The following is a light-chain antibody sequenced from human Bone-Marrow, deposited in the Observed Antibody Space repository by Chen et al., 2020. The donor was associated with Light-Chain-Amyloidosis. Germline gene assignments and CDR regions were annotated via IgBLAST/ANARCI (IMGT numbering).Light chain of an antibody. CDR2: DDS. CDR1: NIGSTS. CDR3: QVWDRSSDRPV. Sequence: SYVLTQPSSVSVAPGQTATIACGGNNIGSTSVHWYQQTPGQAPLLVVYDDSDRPSGIPERLSGSNSGNTATLTISRVEAGDAADYYCQVWDRSSDRPVFGGGNKLTVL. V-gene: IGLV3-21*02. J-gene: IGLJ3*02.